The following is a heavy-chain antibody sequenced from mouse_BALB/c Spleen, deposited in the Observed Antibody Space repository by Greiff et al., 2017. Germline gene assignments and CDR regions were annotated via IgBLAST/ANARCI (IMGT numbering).Heavy chain of an antibody. D-gene: IGHD3-2*01. CDR1: GFTFSSFG. CDR3: ARKTARATSYAMDY. CDR2: ISSGSSTI. Sequence: EVKLVESGGGLVQPGGSRKLSCAASGFTFSSFGMHWVRQAPEKGLEWVAYISSGSSTIYYADTVKGRFTISRDNPKNTLFLQMTSLRSEDTAMYYCARKTARATSYAMDYWGQGTSVTVSS. V-gene: IGHV5-17*02. J-gene: IGHJ4*01.